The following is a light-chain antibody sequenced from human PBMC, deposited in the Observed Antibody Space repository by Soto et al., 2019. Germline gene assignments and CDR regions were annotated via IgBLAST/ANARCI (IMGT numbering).Light chain of an antibody. Sequence: QSVLTQPASVSGSPGQSITISCTGTSGDVGGYNYVSWYQLDPGKAPKLIIYEVNNRPSGVSNRFSGSKSGNTASLTISGLQAEDEADYYCTSYTSSGPSLFGGGTKLTVL. CDR3: TSYTSSGPSL. J-gene: IGLJ3*02. CDR1: SGDVGGYNY. CDR2: EVN. V-gene: IGLV2-14*01.